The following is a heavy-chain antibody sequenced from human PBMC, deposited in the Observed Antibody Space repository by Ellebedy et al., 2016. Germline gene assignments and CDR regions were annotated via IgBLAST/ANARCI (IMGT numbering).Heavy chain of an antibody. D-gene: IGHD3-10*01. CDR3: ARDQSDGSGTYYFDY. CDR2: ISSSSSTI. J-gene: IGHJ4*02. V-gene: IGHV3-48*01. CDR1: GGSISSYY. Sequence: ETLSLTCTVSGGSISSYYWSWIRQPPGKGLEWVSYISSSSSTIYYADSVKGRFTISRDNAKNSLYLQMNSLRAEDTAVYYCARDQSDGSGTYYFDYWGQGTLVTVSS.